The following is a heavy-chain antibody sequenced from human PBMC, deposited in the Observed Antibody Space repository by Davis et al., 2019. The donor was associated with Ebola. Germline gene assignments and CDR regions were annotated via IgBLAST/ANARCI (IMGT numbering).Heavy chain of an antibody. V-gene: IGHV3-21*01. CDR2: SISASSNT. CDR1: GFTFSSYS. Sequence: GGSLRLSCAASGFTFSSYSMNWVRQAPGKGLEWVSSISASSNTYYADSVKGRFTISRDNAKNTLYLQMNSLRVEDTAVYYCATSTAPRRFDYWGQGTLVTVSS. CDR3: ATSTAPRRFDY. J-gene: IGHJ4*02. D-gene: IGHD4-17*01.